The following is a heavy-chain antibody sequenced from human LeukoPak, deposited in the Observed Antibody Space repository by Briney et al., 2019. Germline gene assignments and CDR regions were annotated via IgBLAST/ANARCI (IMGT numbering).Heavy chain of an antibody. D-gene: IGHD3-22*01. Sequence: PGGSLRLSCAASGFAFSDYYMSWVRQAPGKGLEWVATINQDGSDQYYVDSVKGRFTISRDNAKNSLDLQMNGLRAEDTAVYFCARDYSSGRDFWGQGTLVTVSS. CDR3: ARDYSSGRDF. V-gene: IGHV3-7*04. CDR1: GFAFSDYY. CDR2: INQDGSDQ. J-gene: IGHJ4*02.